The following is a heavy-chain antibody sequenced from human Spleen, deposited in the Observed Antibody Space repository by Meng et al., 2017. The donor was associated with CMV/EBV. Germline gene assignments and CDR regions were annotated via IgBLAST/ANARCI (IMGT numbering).Heavy chain of an antibody. V-gene: IGHV3-30*04. Sequence: GGSLRLSCAASGFTFTSHAMHWVRQAPGKGLEWVASISHDGNNKYHADSAKGRFTISRDNSKSTLYLQMHSLRAEDAAVYYCAKDASTWYALYYFDSWGQGTPVTVSS. CDR1: GFTFTSHA. J-gene: IGHJ4*02. CDR3: AKDASTWYALYYFDS. CDR2: ISHDGNNK. D-gene: IGHD6-13*01.